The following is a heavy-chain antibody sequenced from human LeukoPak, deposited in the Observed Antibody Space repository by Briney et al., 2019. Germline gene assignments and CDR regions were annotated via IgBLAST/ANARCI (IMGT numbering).Heavy chain of an antibody. CDR1: GFTFSSYA. CDR2: ISGSGGSA. J-gene: IGHJ4*02. V-gene: IGHV3-23*01. Sequence: GGSLRLSCAASGFTFSSYAMSWVRQAPGKGLEWVSAISGSGGSAYYADSVKGRFTISRDNTKNSLSLQMNSLRAEDTAVYYCARSLILTGYCLDYWGQGTLVTVSS. CDR3: ARSLILTGYCLDY. D-gene: IGHD3-9*01.